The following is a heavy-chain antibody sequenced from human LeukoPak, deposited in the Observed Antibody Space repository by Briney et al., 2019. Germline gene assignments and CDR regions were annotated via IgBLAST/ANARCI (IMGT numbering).Heavy chain of an antibody. Sequence: SETLSLTCTVSGDSISSNSYYWGWNRQPPGKGLEWVGSIYYSGHPFYNPSLKSRVTISVDPSKNQFSLSLDSVTAADTAVYYCASQLDDYYDSTGYYTGFIDYWGPGTLVTVSS. CDR2: IYYSGHP. CDR1: GDSISSNSYY. J-gene: IGHJ4*02. CDR3: ASQLDDYYDSTGYYTGFIDY. D-gene: IGHD3-22*01. V-gene: IGHV4-39*01.